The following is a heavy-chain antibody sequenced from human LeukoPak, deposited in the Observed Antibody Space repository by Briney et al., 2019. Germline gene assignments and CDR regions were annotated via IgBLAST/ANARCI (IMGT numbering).Heavy chain of an antibody. V-gene: IGHV3-23*01. CDR2: ISGSGGST. CDR1: GRIFRNYA. CDR3: AKSMYGDYGGLDY. J-gene: IGHJ4*02. D-gene: IGHD4-17*01. Sequence: GGSLRLSCTASGRIFRNYATTWVRQAPGKGLEWVSVISGSGGSTYYADSVKGRFTISRDNSKNTLYLQMNSLRAEDTAVYYCAKSMYGDYGGLDYWGQGTLVTVSS.